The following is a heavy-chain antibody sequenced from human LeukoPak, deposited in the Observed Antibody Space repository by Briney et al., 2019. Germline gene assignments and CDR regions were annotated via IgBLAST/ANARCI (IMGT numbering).Heavy chain of an antibody. Sequence: SETLSLTCTVSGGSISCYYWSWIRQPPGKGLEWIGYIYYSGSTNYNPSLKSRVTISVDTSKNQFSLKLSSVTAADTAVYYCARDRYCSGGSCVGLDIWGQGTMVTVSS. CDR1: GGSISCYY. CDR2: IYYSGST. J-gene: IGHJ3*02. CDR3: ARDRYCSGGSCVGLDI. D-gene: IGHD2-15*01. V-gene: IGHV4-59*01.